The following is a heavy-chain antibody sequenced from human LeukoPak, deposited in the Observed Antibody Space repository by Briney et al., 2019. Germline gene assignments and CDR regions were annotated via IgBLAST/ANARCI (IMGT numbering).Heavy chain of an antibody. CDR2: ISGSGGST. D-gene: IGHD6-19*01. CDR3: AKVAQWLVLFKASLDY. CDR1: GFTFSSYA. J-gene: IGHJ4*02. Sequence: GGSLRLSCAASGFTFSSYAMSWVRQAPGKGLECVSGISGSGGSTYYADSVKGRFTISRDNSKNTLYLQMNSLRAEDTAVYYCAKVAQWLVLFKASLDYWGQGTLVTVSS. V-gene: IGHV3-23*01.